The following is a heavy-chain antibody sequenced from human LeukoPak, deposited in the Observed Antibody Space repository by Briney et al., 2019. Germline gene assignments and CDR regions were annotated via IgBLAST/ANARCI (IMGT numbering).Heavy chain of an antibody. J-gene: IGHJ4*02. Sequence: ASVKVSCKASGYTFTSYGISWVRQAPGQGLEWMGWISTYNGDTNYAQKLQGRVTMTTDTSTSAAYMELRSLRSDDTAVYYCARGSSYGFSMGYWGQGTLVTVSS. CDR3: ARGSSYGFSMGY. D-gene: IGHD5-18*01. CDR2: ISTYNGDT. V-gene: IGHV1-18*01. CDR1: GYTFTSYG.